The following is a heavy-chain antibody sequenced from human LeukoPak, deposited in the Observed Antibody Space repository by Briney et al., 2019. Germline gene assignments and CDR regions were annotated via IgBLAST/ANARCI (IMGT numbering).Heavy chain of an antibody. CDR3: AKRGSSSWTKFDY. D-gene: IGHD6-13*01. J-gene: IGHJ4*02. V-gene: IGHV3-23*01. Sequence: GGSLRLSCAASGFTFNDYAINWVRQAPGKGLGWVSVISGGTGGSTYYADSVKGRFTISRDNSKNTLYLQMNSLRAEDTAVYYCAKRGSSSWTKFDYWGQGTLVTVSS. CDR1: GFTFNDYA. CDR2: ISGGTGGST.